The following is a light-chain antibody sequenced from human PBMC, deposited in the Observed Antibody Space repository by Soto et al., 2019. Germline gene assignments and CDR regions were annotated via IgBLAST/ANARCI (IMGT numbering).Light chain of an antibody. J-gene: IGLJ1*01. V-gene: IGLV1-44*01. CDR2: NTS. Sequence: QSVLTQPPSASGTPGQRVTISCSGSNSNIGSNTVSWYQQLPGTAPKLLIYNTSQRPSGVPDRFSASKSGTSASLTISGLQSEDEADYYCTSWDDSLIGFYVFGTGTKVTVL. CDR1: NSNIGSNT. CDR3: TSWDDSLIGFYV.